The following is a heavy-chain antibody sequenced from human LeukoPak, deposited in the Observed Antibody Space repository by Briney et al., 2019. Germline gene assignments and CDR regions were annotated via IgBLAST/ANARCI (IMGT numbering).Heavy chain of an antibody. CDR2: ISYDGSNK. Sequence: GRSLRLSCAASGFTFSSYGMHWVRQAPGKGLEWVAVISYDGSNKYYADSVKGRFTISRDNSKNTLYLQMNSLRAEDTAVYYCAKDGAVRIAAAGTGFDPWGQGTLVTVSS. D-gene: IGHD6-13*01. CDR1: GFTFSSYG. V-gene: IGHV3-30*18. J-gene: IGHJ5*02. CDR3: AKDGAVRIAAAGTGFDP.